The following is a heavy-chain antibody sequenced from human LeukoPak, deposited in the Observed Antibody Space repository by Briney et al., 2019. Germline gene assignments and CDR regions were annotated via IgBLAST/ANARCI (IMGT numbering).Heavy chain of an antibody. CDR3: ARGGYCSGGSCYRIDP. V-gene: IGHV3-74*01. CDR1: GLTFSNYW. J-gene: IGHJ5*02. Sequence: GGSLRLSCADSGLTFSNYWMHWVRQAPGKGLVWVARINRDGSSTSYADSVKGRFTISRDNAKNTLYLQMNSLRAEDTAVYYCARGGYCSGGSCYRIDPWGQGTLVTVSS. CDR2: INRDGSST. D-gene: IGHD2-15*01.